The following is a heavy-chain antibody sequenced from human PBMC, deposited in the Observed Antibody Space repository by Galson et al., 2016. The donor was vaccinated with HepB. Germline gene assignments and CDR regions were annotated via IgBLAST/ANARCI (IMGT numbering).Heavy chain of an antibody. CDR3: ARASIFPGARMIFDS. J-gene: IGHJ5*01. CDR2: IYHTETI. D-gene: IGHD2-2*01. Sequence: SETLSLTCAVSGGSINSTNWWSWVRQTPGKGLEWIGEIYHTETINHSPSFTGRYSMSIDKSKNEFSLKLTSVTAADTAVYYCARASIFPGARMIFDSWGQGILVTVSS. V-gene: IGHV4-4*02. CDR1: GGSINSTNW.